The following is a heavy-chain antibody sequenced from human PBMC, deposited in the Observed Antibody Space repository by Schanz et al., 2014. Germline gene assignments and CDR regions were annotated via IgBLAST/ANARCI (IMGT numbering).Heavy chain of an antibody. CDR2: ITAYNGDT. V-gene: IGHV1-18*01. CDR1: GYTFTSHG. D-gene: IGHD2-15*01. J-gene: IGHJ4*02. Sequence: QVQLVQSGTEVKKPGASVKVSCKASGYTFTSHGISWVRQAPGQGLEWMGWITAYNGDTNYALKLQGRVTITADKSTSTVYMELSSLRSEDTAVYYCARDEVVPYYFDYWGQGTLVTVSS. CDR3: ARDEVVPYYFDY.